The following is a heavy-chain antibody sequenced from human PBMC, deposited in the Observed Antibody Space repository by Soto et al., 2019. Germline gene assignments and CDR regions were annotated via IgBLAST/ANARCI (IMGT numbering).Heavy chain of an antibody. Sequence: PGGSLRLSCAASGFTFSSYAMSWVRQAPGKGLEWVGRIKSKTDGGTTDYAAPVKGRFTISRDDSKNTLYLQMNSLKTEDTAVYYCTTGNTIFGVVILDYWGQGTLVTVSS. CDR3: TTGNTIFGVVILDY. CDR2: IKSKTDGGTT. CDR1: GFTFSSYA. J-gene: IGHJ4*02. V-gene: IGHV3-15*01. D-gene: IGHD3-3*01.